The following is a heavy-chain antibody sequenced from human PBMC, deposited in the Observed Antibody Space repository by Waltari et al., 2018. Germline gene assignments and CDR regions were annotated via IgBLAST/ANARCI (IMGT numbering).Heavy chain of an antibody. J-gene: IGHJ4*02. Sequence: EVQLVESGGGLVQPGGSLRHSCAASGFTFSSYDMHWVRQATGKGLERVSAIGTAGDTYYPGSVKGRFTISRENAKNSLYLQMNSRRAGDTAVYYCARGEHYYGSGSTTSIPDYWGQGTLVTVSS. CDR2: IGTAGDT. V-gene: IGHV3-13*01. D-gene: IGHD3-10*01. CDR3: ARGEHYYGSGSTTSIPDY. CDR1: GFTFSSYD.